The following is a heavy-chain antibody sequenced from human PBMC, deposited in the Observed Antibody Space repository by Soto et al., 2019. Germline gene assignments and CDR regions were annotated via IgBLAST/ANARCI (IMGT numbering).Heavy chain of an antibody. CDR3: ASDNWGSGTLDF. V-gene: IGHV2-26*01. J-gene: IGHJ4*02. CDR1: GVSLSSARVG. CDR2: LFSDGEK. D-gene: IGHD1-1*01. Sequence: QVTLKESSPVQVRPTETITQTCTVSGVSLSSARVGVSWIRQPPGKALEWLAHLFSDGEKSFVTSLKTRLTISKDTSKNQVVLVMTNVAPVDTATYFCASDNWGSGTLDFWCQGALVTVSS.